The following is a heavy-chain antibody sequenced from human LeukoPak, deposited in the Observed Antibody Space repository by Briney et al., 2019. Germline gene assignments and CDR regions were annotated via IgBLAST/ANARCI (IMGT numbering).Heavy chain of an antibody. CDR3: AKDSKGNYFDY. CDR2: ITATSLHI. J-gene: IGHJ4*02. D-gene: IGHD2-2*01. Sequence: GGSLRLSCAASGVTFSGYSMNWVRQAPGKGLEWVSAITATSLHIYYADSVKGRFTISRDNSKNTLYLQMNSLRAEDTAVYYCAKDSKGNYFDYWGQGTLVTVSS. V-gene: IGHV3-21*01. CDR1: GVTFSGYS.